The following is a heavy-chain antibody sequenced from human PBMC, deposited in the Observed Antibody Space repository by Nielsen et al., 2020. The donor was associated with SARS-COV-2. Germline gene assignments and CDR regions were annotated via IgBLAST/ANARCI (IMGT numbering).Heavy chain of an antibody. D-gene: IGHD3-9*01. V-gene: IGHV3-30*03. J-gene: IGHJ6*03. CDR1: GFTFSSYG. Sequence: GESLKISCAASGFTFSSYGMHWVRQAPGKGLEWVAVISYDGSNEYYADSVKGRFTISRDNSKNTLYLQMNSLRAEDTAVYYCARDGNDILTGYYGMDVWGKGTTVTVSS. CDR3: ARDGNDILTGYYGMDV. CDR2: ISYDGSNE.